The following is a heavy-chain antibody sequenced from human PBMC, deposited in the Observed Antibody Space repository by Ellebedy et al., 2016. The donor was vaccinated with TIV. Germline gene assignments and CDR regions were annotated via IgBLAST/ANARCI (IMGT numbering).Heavy chain of an antibody. D-gene: IGHD2-8*02. J-gene: IGHJ3*02. CDR1: GFNFGGHA. V-gene: IGHV3-23*01. CDR2: IGSSAYST. CDR3: AKDLRYSAGWGGVLDI. Sequence: PGGSLRLSCAASGFNFGGHAMKWVRQAPGKGLEWVSSIGSSAYSTHYADSVKGRFTISRDNSRNTLYLQMNSVRGEDTAVYFCAKDLRYSAGWGGVLDIWGHGAMVTVSS.